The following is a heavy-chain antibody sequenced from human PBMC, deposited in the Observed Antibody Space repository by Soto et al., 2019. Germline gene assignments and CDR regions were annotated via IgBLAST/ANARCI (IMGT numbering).Heavy chain of an antibody. J-gene: IGHJ4*02. CDR1: GYTFTSYG. Sequence: QVQLVQSGAEVKKPGASVKVSCKASGYTFTSYGISWVRQAPGQGLEWMGWISAYNGNTNYAQKLQGRVTMTTDTSTSAAYMELRSLRSDDTAVYYGARYGTDFLPCVRYFAWLQPAEFDYWGQGTLVTVSS. D-gene: IGHD3-9*01. CDR3: ARYGTDFLPCVRYFAWLQPAEFDY. CDR2: ISAYNGNT. V-gene: IGHV1-18*01.